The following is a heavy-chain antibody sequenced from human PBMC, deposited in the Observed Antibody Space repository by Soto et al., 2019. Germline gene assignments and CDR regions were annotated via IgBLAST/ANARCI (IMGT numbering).Heavy chain of an antibody. CDR2: IIPISDTT. J-gene: IGHJ6*02. CDR3: ARSQGSSTSLEIYYYYSYGMDV. CDR1: GGTFSSYA. V-gene: IGHV1-69*01. Sequence: QVQLVQSGAEVKKPGSSVKVSCKASGGTFSSYAISWVRQAPGQGLEWMGGIIPISDTTNYAQKFQGRVTITSDASTSTAYMELSSLRSADTAVYYFARSQGSSTSLEIYYYYSYGMDVWGQGTTVTVSS. D-gene: IGHD2-2*01.